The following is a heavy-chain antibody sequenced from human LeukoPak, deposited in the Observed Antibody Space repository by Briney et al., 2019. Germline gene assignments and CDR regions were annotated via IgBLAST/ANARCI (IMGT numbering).Heavy chain of an antibody. CDR3: AATFYGSGSLFGY. V-gene: IGHV3-33*01. D-gene: IGHD3-10*01. CDR1: GFTFSSYG. CDR2: IWYDGSNK. J-gene: IGHJ4*02. Sequence: GRSLRLSCAASGFTFSSYGMHWVRQAPGKGLEWVAVIWYDGSNKYYADSVKGRFTISRDNSKNTLYLQMNSLRAEDTAVYYCAATFYGSGSLFGYWGQGTLVTVSS.